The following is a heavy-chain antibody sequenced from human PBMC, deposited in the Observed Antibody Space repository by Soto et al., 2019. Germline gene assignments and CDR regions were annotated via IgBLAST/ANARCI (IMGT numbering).Heavy chain of an antibody. Sequence: GGSLRLSCAASGFTFSSYAMSWVRQAPGKGLEWVSAISGSGGSTNYADSVKGRFTISRDNAKNPLYLQMNSLRAEDTAVYYCARDPYSGSSYSDYWGQGTLVTVSS. CDR1: GFTFSSYA. V-gene: IGHV3-23*01. J-gene: IGHJ4*02. D-gene: IGHD1-26*01. CDR2: ISGSGGST. CDR3: ARDPYSGSSYSDY.